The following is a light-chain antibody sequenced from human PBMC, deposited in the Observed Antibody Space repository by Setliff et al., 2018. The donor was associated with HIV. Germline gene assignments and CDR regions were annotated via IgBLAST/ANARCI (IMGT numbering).Light chain of an antibody. CDR1: SSDIGGHSY. Sequence: QSALAQPAAVSGSPGQSITISCTGTSSDIGGHSYVSWYQQHPGKAPRLMLSVISDRPSGASHRFSGSKSGNTASLTISGLQAEDEADYYCSSYTTSNNIVFGSGTKV. V-gene: IGLV2-14*03. CDR3: SSYTTSNNIV. CDR2: VIS. J-gene: IGLJ1*01.